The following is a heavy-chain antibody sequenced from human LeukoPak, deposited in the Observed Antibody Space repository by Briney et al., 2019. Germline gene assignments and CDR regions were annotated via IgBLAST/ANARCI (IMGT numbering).Heavy chain of an antibody. D-gene: IGHD3-22*01. V-gene: IGHV3-30*02. CDR3: AKGYDSSGYYLDQ. CDR1: GFSFSSYG. J-gene: IGHJ4*02. Sequence: GGSLRLSCAASGFSFSSYGMHWGRQAPRGGLGRVVCMRSDGSTKYYADSVKGRFTISRDNSKNTLYLQMNSLRPEDTAVYYCAKGYDSSGYYLDQWGQGTLVTVSP. CDR2: MRSDGSTK.